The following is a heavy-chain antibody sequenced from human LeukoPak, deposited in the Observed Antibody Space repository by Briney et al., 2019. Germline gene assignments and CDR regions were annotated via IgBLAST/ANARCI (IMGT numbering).Heavy chain of an antibody. V-gene: IGHV3-74*01. CDR1: GFTFSSYW. CDR2: INSDGSST. Sequence: GGSLRLSCAASGFTFSSYWVHWVRQAPGKGLVWVSRINSDGSSTSYADSVKGRFTISRDNAKNKLYLQMNSLRAEDTAVYYCARLVDDYLDAFDIWGQGTMVTVSS. CDR3: ARLVDDYLDAFDI. J-gene: IGHJ3*02. D-gene: IGHD5-24*01.